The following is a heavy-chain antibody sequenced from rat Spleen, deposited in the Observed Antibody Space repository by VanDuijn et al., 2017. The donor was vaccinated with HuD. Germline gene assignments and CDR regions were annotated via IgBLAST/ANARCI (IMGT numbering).Heavy chain of an antibody. V-gene: IGHV5-31*01. CDR1: GFTFNNYW. J-gene: IGHJ2*01. D-gene: IGHD1-12*02. CDR3: TGDGTPR. CDR2: INYDGRST. Sequence: EEQLVESGGGLVQPGRSLKLSCVASGFTFNNYWMTWIRQAPTKGLEWVATINYDGRSTFYRDSVKGRFTLSRDNAKDILYLQMDSLRSEDTATYYCTGDGTPRWGQGVMVTVSS.